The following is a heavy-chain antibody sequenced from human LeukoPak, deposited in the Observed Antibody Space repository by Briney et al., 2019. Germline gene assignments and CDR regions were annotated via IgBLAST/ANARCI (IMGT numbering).Heavy chain of an antibody. Sequence: PGGSLRLSCAVSGFTFSYYAMHWVRQAPGKGLEGVTVMSYDGSKKYYADSVKGRFTISRDNSKNTLYLQMNSLRAEDTAMYYCAREGVHYNPYSSSWPDAFDIWGQGTMVTVSS. D-gene: IGHD6-13*01. CDR1: GFTFSYYA. CDR3: AREGVHYNPYSSSWPDAFDI. V-gene: IGHV3-30*14. J-gene: IGHJ3*02. CDR2: MSYDGSKK.